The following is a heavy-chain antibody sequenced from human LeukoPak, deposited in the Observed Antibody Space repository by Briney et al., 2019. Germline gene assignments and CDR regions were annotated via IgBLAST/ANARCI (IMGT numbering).Heavy chain of an antibody. Sequence: GGSLRLSCAASGFTFCSYSMNWVRQAPGKGLEWVSYISSSSSTIYYADSVKGRFTISRDNTKNSLYLQMNSLRDEDTAVYYCARDIVVLPAAMQGEFDYWGQGTLVTVSS. J-gene: IGHJ4*02. CDR2: ISSSSSTI. CDR1: GFTFCSYS. D-gene: IGHD2-2*01. V-gene: IGHV3-48*02. CDR3: ARDIVVLPAAMQGEFDY.